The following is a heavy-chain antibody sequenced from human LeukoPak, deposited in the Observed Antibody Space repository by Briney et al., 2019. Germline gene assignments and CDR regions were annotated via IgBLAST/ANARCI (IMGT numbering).Heavy chain of an antibody. V-gene: IGHV1-18*01. Sequence: GASVKVSCKASGYTFTSCGISWVRQAPGQGLEWMGWISAYNGNTNFAQKLQGRVTMTTDTSTSTAYMDLRSLRSDDTAVYYCARDQAATNTQVRFCLDWGQGALVTVSS. CDR3: ARDQAATNTQVRFCLD. D-gene: IGHD3-9*01. CDR2: ISAYNGNT. J-gene: IGHJ4*02. CDR1: GYTFTSCG.